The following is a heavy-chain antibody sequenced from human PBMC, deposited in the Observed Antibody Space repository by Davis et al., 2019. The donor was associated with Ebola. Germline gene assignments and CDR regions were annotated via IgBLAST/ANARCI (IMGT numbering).Heavy chain of an antibody. CDR1: GFTFSSYI. Sequence: WGSLRLSCAASGFTFSSYIMNWVRQAPGKGLEWVSSISSSSSYIYYADSVKGRFTISRDNAKNSLYLQMNSLRAEDTAVYYCATDRLPRTVTNPTYWGQGTLVTVSS. CDR2: ISSSSSYI. J-gene: IGHJ4*02. D-gene: IGHD4-17*01. CDR3: ATDRLPRTVTNPTY. V-gene: IGHV3-21*01.